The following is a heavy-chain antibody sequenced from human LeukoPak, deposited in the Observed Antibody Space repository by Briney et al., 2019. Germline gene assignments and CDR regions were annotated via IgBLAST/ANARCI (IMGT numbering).Heavy chain of an antibody. CDR1: GGSISNYN. Sequence: SETLSLTCTVSGGSISNYNWSWIRQPAGMGLEWIGRIYASGSTNYNPSLKSRVTMSVDTSNNQFSLNLSSVTAADTAVYYCARTSARGAQFDYWGQGTLVTVSS. CDR3: ARTSARGAQFDY. J-gene: IGHJ4*02. D-gene: IGHD3-10*01. CDR2: IYASGST. V-gene: IGHV4-4*07.